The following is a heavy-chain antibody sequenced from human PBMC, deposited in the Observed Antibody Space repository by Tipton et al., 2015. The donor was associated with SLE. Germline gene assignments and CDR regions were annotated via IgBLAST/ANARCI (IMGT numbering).Heavy chain of an antibody. CDR1: GDSIRSDSYY. V-gene: IGHV4-61*09. CDR3: ARVYHDFFSGYYGGLMSYTTNV. Sequence: LRLSCTVSGDSIRSDSYYWTWVRQPAGKGLEWIGHVHSNGNTNYSPSLKSRVTISLDTSENRFSLGLSSVTAADTAVYYCARVYHDFFSGYYGGLMSYTTNVWGQGTTVTVSS. J-gene: IGHJ6*02. CDR2: VHSNGNT. D-gene: IGHD3-3*01.